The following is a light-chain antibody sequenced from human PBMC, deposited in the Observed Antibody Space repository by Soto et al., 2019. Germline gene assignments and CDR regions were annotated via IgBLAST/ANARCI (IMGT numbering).Light chain of an antibody. CDR2: EVS. CDR3: CSYTFSSNYV. J-gene: IGLJ1*01. V-gene: IGLV2-23*02. CDR1: NSDIGSFDL. Sequence: QSVLTQPASVSGSPGQSITISCTGGNSDIGSFDLVSWYQQHPGEVPRLMIYEVSKRPSGVSNRFSGSKSGNTASLTISGLQAEDEADYYCCSYTFSSNYVFGSGTKLTVL.